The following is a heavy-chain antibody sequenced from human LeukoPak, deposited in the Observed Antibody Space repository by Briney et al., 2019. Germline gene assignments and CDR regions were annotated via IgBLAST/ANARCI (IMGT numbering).Heavy chain of an antibody. CDR2: ISAYNGNT. CDR1: GYTFTSYG. CDR3: VRVTSGTWFDA. V-gene: IGHV1-18*01. D-gene: IGHD3-10*01. J-gene: IGHJ5*02. Sequence: ASVKVSCKASGYTFTSYGISWVRQAPGQGLEWMGWISAYNGNTNYAQKLQGRVTMTTDTCTSTTYMELGSLRSDNTAVCFGVRVTSGTWFDAWGQGTLVTVSS.